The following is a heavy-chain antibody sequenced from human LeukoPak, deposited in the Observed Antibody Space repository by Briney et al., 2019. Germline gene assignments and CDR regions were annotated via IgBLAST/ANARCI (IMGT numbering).Heavy chain of an antibody. D-gene: IGHD2-15*01. V-gene: IGHV4-59*08. CDR2: IYYSGST. J-gene: IGHJ3*02. CDR3: ATYCSGGNCYSDDAFDI. CDR1: GGPISSNY. Sequence: SETLSLTCTVSGGPISSNYWSWIRQPPGKGLEWIGYIYYSGSTNYNPSLKSRVTISVDTSKNQFSLKLSSVTAADTAVYYCATYCSGGNCYSDDAFDIWGQGTMVTVSS.